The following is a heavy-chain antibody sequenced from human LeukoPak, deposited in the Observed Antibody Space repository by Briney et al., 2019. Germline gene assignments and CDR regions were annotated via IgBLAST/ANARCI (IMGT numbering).Heavy chain of an antibody. D-gene: IGHD2-2*01. CDR1: GYTFSDYY. CDR2: INPNSGGT. CDR3: AREAICSSTTCYFDY. Sequence: ASVKVSCKPSGYTFSDYYIHWVRQAPGQGLEWMGSINPNSGGTNFAQKFRGRVTLTRDTSISTAYMELSRLRYDDTAMYYCAREAICSSTTCYFDYWGQGTLVTASS. V-gene: IGHV1-2*02. J-gene: IGHJ4*02.